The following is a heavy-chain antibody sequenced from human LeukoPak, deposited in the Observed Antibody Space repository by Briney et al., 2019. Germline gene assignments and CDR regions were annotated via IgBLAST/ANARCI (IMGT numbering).Heavy chain of an antibody. Sequence: GGSLRLSCAASGFTFSSCAMSWVRQAPGKGLEWVSAISGGGGSTYYADSVRGRFAISRDNSKNQLYLQMYSLRAEDTAVYYCAKDPAPYCGGGDCYIDSWGQGSLVTVSS. D-gene: IGHD2-21*02. V-gene: IGHV3-23*01. J-gene: IGHJ4*02. CDR1: GFTFSSCA. CDR2: ISGGGGST. CDR3: AKDPAPYCGGGDCYIDS.